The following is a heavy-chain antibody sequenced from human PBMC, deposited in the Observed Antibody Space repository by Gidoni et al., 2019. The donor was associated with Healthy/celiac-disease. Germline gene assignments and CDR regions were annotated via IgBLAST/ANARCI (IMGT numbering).Heavy chain of an antibody. CDR3: AKEAAPGGVFYYGMDV. CDR1: GFTFSSYA. D-gene: IGHD6-13*01. V-gene: IGHV3-23*01. J-gene: IGHJ6*02. CDR2: ISGSGGST. Sequence: EVQLLESGGGLVQPGGSLRLSCAASGFTFSSYAMSWVRQAPGKGLEWVSAISGSGGSTDYADSVKGRFTISRDNSKNTMYLQMNSRRAEDTAVYYCAKEAAPGGVFYYGMDVWGQGTTVTVSS.